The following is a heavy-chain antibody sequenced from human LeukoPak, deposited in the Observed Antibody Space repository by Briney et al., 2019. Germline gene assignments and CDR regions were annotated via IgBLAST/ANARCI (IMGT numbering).Heavy chain of an antibody. J-gene: IGHJ3*02. V-gene: IGHV4-39*07. CDR1: GGSISSSSYY. CDR3: ARGLVDTAMVGLDAFDI. Sequence: SETLSLTCTVSGGSISSSSYYWGWIRQPPGKGLEWIGSIYYSGSTYYNPSLKSRVTISVDRSKNQFSLKLSSVTAADTAVYYCARGLVDTAMVGLDAFDIWGQGTMVTVSS. CDR2: IYYSGST. D-gene: IGHD5-18*01.